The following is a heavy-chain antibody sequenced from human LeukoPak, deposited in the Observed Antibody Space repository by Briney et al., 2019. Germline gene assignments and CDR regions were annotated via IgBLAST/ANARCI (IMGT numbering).Heavy chain of an antibody. D-gene: IGHD2-2*01. Sequence: ASVKVSCKASGYTFTDYDLNWVRQAPGQGLECMGWINTDTGNPTYAQGFTGRFVFSLDTSISTAYLQISSLKAEDTAVYYCARFAAMADEYWGQGTLVTVSS. V-gene: IGHV7-4-1*02. J-gene: IGHJ4*02. CDR3: ARFAAMADEY. CDR1: GYTFTDYD. CDR2: INTDTGNP.